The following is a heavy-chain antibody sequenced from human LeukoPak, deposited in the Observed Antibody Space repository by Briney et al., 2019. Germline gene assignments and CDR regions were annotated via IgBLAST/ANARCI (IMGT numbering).Heavy chain of an antibody. CDR3: ARSLYSGSYFRFGY. CDR2: INPNSGGT. J-gene: IGHJ4*02. Sequence: AAVKVSCKASGYTFTGYYMHWVRQAPGQGLEWMGWINPNSGGTNYAQKFQGRVTMTRDTSITTAYMDLSRLRSDDTAVYYCARSLYSGSYFRFGYWGQGTLVTASS. V-gene: IGHV1-2*02. CDR1: GYTFTGYY. D-gene: IGHD1-26*01.